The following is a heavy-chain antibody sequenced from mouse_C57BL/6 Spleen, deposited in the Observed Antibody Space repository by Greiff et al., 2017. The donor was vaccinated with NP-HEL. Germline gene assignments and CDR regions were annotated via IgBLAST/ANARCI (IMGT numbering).Heavy chain of an antibody. CDR3: ARKVYSRFAY. V-gene: IGHV1-50*01. Sequence: VQLQQSGAELVKPGASVKLSCKASGYTFTSYWMQWVKQRPGQGLEWIGEIDPSDSYTNYNQKFKGKATLTVDTSSSTAYMQLSSLTSEDSAVYYWARKVYSRFAYWGQGTLVTVSA. D-gene: IGHD1-3*01. CDR2: IDPSDSYT. CDR1: GYTFTSYW. J-gene: IGHJ3*01.